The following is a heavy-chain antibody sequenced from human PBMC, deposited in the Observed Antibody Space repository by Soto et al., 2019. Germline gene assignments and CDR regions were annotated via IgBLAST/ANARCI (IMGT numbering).Heavy chain of an antibody. Sequence: GGTRRLSCAASGFTFSSYAMSWVRQAPGKGLEWVSAISGSGGSTYYADSVKGRFTISRDNSKNTLYLQMNSLRAEDTAVYYCATLITFGGILWGQGTLVTVSS. CDR1: GFTFSSYA. CDR2: ISGSGGST. D-gene: IGHD3-16*01. CDR3: ATLITFGGIL. J-gene: IGHJ4*02. V-gene: IGHV3-23*01.